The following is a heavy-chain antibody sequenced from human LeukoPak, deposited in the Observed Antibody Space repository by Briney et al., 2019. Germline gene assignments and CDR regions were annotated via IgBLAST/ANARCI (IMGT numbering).Heavy chain of an antibody. V-gene: IGHV3-23*01. Sequence: AGGSLRLSCAASGFTFRSYGMIWVHQAPGKGLEWVSGISGSGDRTYYEDSVKGRFTISRDNSKNTLYLQMNSLRAEDTAVYYCAKGSIVGATSYYYMDVWGKGTTVTISS. J-gene: IGHJ6*03. CDR3: AKGSIVGATSYYYMDV. CDR2: ISGSGDRT. CDR1: GFTFRSYG. D-gene: IGHD1-26*01.